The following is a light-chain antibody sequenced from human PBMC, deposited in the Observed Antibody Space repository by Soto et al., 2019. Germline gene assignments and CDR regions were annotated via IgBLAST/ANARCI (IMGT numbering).Light chain of an antibody. V-gene: IGLV1-47*01. J-gene: IGLJ1*01. CDR1: SSNIGSNY. CDR3: AAWDDSLSGRGV. CDR2: RNN. Sequence: QSVLTQPPSASGTPGQRVTISCSGSSSNIGSNYVYWYQQLPGTAPKLLIYRNNQRPSGVPDRFSGSKSGTSASLAISGLRSEDEADYYCAAWDDSLSGRGVFGTGTQLTVL.